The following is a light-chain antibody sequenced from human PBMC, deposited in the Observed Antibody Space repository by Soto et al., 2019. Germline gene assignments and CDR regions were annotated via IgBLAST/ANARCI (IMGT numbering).Light chain of an antibody. CDR1: QNINNW. V-gene: IGKV1-5*01. Sequence: DVQMTQSPSTLSASVGDRVSITCRASQNINNWLAWYQLKPGKAPKLLIYAASSLESGVPSRFSGSGSGTEFTLTISSLQPDDFALYYCQQYNGNFGPGTKVDIK. CDR2: AAS. J-gene: IGKJ3*01. CDR3: QQYNGN.